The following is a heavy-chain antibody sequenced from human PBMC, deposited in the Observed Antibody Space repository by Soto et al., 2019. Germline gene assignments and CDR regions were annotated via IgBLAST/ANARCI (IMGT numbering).Heavy chain of an antibody. J-gene: IGHJ5*02. CDR2: LYYSGST. CDR1: GGSVSSGSYY. D-gene: IGHD1-26*01. V-gene: IGHV4-61*01. Sequence: SETLSLTCPVSGGSVSSGSYYWSWIRQPPGKGLEWIGYLYYSGSTNYNPSLQSRVTISVDTSKNQFSLKLSSVTAADTAVYYCARFLVGASRGGWFDPWGQGTLVTVSS. CDR3: ARFLVGASRGGWFDP.